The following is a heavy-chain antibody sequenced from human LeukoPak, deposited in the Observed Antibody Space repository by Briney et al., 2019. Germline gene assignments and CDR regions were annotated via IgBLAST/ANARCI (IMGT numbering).Heavy chain of an antibody. CDR3: AKELTPYYYYYGMDV. CDR1: GGSISSGGYY. J-gene: IGHJ6*02. D-gene: IGHD2-15*01. CDR2: IYYSGST. Sequence: SETLSLTCTVSGGSISSGGYYWSWIRQHPGKGLEWIGYIYYSGSTYYNPSLKSRVTISVDTSKNQFSLKLSSVTAADTAVYYCAKELTPYYYYYGMDVWGQGTTVTVSS. V-gene: IGHV4-31*03.